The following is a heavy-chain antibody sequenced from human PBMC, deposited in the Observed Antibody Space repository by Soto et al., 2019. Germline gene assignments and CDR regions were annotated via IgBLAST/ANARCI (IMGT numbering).Heavy chain of an antibody. CDR2: ISGSGGAT. CDR1: GFTFSSNA. J-gene: IGHJ4*02. Sequence: EVQLLESGGGLVQPGGSLRLSCAASGFTFSSNAMSWVRQAPGKGLEWVSGISGSGGATHYSDSVKGRFTISRDNARNTLHLQMNSLRAEDMAVYYCAKGDGPGSWSELDYWGQGTLVTVSS. CDR3: AKGDGPGSWSELDY. D-gene: IGHD3-10*01. V-gene: IGHV3-23*01.